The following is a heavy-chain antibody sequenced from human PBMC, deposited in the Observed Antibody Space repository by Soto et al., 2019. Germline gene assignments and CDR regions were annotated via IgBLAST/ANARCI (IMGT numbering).Heavy chain of an antibody. V-gene: IGHV4-59*12. CDR1: GDPITSYH. CDR2: IYDSGST. J-gene: IGHJ5*02. CDR3: ARTLKFLYYDNSGLPFDA. D-gene: IGHD3-22*01. Sequence: SETLSLTCTVSGDPITSYHWSWIRQPPRKALEWIGHIYDSGSTNYNPSLKSRVTISIDKSKNQFSLKLKSVTAADTAVYFCARTLKFLYYDNSGLPFDALAQGTLVPVS.